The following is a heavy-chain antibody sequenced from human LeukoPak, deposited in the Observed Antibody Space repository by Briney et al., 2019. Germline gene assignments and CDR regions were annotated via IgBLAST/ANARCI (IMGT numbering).Heavy chain of an antibody. Sequence: GGSLRLSCAASGFTFSSFSMNWLRQAPGKGLEWVSSISSSSSYIYYADSLKGRFTISRDNAKNSLYLQMNSLRAEDTAVYYCAKDTTAWYRFDYWGRGTLVTVSS. CDR2: ISSSSSYI. CDR3: AKDTTAWYRFDY. D-gene: IGHD6-13*01. V-gene: IGHV3-21*01. J-gene: IGHJ4*02. CDR1: GFTFSSFS.